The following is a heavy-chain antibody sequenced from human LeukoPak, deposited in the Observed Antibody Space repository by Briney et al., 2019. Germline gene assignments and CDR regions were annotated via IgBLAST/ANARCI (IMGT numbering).Heavy chain of an antibody. CDR2: INPSGGNT. V-gene: IGHV1-46*01. Sequence: ASVKVSCKASGYTFTTYYMHWVRQAPGQGLEWVGIINPSGGNTSYAQNFQGRVTMTRDTSTSTVYMKLNSLRSEDTAMYYCARHYYDAGGYLDYWGQGTLVTVSS. CDR3: ARHYYDAGGYLDY. D-gene: IGHD3-22*01. CDR1: GYTFTTYY. J-gene: IGHJ4*02.